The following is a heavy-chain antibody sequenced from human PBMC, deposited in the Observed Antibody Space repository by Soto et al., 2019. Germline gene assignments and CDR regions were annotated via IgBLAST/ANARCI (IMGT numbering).Heavy chain of an antibody. Sequence: QVQLQQWGAGLLKPSETLSLTCAVYGGSFSGYQWSWIRQTPGKGLEWIGGINDSGDINYNPSLKSRVTILVDSPKKQIYMRLSSVTAADTAVYYCARGLILWFGELSRRGGYYSYMDVWGKGTTVTVSS. CDR3: ARGLILWFGELSRRGGYYSYMDV. CDR1: GGSFSGYQ. CDR2: INDSGDI. V-gene: IGHV4-34*01. D-gene: IGHD3-10*01. J-gene: IGHJ6*03.